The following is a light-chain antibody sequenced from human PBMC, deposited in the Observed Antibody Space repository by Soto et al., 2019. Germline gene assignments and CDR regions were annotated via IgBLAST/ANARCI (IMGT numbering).Light chain of an antibody. CDR1: SSDVGSYKY. V-gene: IGLV2-14*03. Sequence: QSALTQPASVSGSPGQSITISCTGSSSDVGSYKYVSWYQQHPGKAPKVMIYDVSNRPSGVSSRFSGSKSGNTASLTISGLQAEDEAAYYCCSYTPTSSYVFGSGTKLTVL. J-gene: IGLJ1*01. CDR3: CSYTPTSSYV. CDR2: DVS.